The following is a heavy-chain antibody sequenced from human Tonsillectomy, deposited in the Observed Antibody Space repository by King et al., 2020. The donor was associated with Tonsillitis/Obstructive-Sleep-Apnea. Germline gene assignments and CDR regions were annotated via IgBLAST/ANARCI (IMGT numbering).Heavy chain of an antibody. V-gene: IGHV3-48*03. CDR1: GFTFSSYE. D-gene: IGHD6-19*01. CDR3: ARDRYISDWYQKLGGYYYHYGMDV. CDR2: ISSSGNTI. Sequence: EQQLVQSGGGLVQPGGSLRLSCAASGFTFSSYEINWVRQAPGKGLEWVSYISSSGNTINYAESVKGRFTISRDNAKNSLYLQMNSLRAEDTAVYYCARDRYISDWYQKLGGYYYHYGMDVWGQGTTVTVSS. J-gene: IGHJ6*02.